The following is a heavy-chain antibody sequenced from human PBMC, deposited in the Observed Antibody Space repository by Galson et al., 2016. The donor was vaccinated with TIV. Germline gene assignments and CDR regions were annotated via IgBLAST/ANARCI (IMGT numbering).Heavy chain of an antibody. CDR1: GASISDYY. Sequence: ETLSLTCTVSGASISDYYWSWIRQPAGKGLEWIGRLYTRGSTKYNSSLKSRVTMSADTSKNQFPLKLTSVTAADTAMYYCARLPTIFGVVTPYFDLWGQGTLVTVSS. V-gene: IGHV4-4*07. CDR2: LYTRGST. CDR3: ARLPTIFGVVTPYFDL. D-gene: IGHD3-3*01. J-gene: IGHJ4*02.